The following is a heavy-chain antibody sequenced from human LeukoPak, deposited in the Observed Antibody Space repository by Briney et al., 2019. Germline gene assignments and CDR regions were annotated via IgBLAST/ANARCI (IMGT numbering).Heavy chain of an antibody. J-gene: IGHJ1*01. CDR1: GFTFSSYA. CDR3: SSGRYYHPSN. CDR2: ISHSGST. D-gene: IGHD3-10*01. V-gene: IGHV4-38-2*01. Sequence: GSLRLSCAASGFTFSSYAMSWVRQAPGKGLEWIGSISHSGSTYYNPSLKSRVSISVDTSKSQLSLRLTSATAADTAVYYCSSGRYYHPSNWGQGTLVTVSS.